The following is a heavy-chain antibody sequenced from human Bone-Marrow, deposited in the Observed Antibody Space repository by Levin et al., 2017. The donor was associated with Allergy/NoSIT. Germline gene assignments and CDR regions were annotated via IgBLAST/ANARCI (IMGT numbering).Heavy chain of an antibody. CDR2: ISSSSSTI. CDR3: ARDGPSDPLAYDILTGYYTPKYGYFDY. CDR1: GFTFSSYS. V-gene: IGHV3-48*01. D-gene: IGHD3-9*01. J-gene: IGHJ4*02. Sequence: GGSLRLSCAASGFTFSSYSMNWVRQAPGKGLEWVSYISSSSSTIYYADSVKGRFTISRDNAKNSLYLQMNSLRAEDTAVYYCARDGPSDPLAYDILTGYYTPKYGYFDYWGQGTLVTVSS.